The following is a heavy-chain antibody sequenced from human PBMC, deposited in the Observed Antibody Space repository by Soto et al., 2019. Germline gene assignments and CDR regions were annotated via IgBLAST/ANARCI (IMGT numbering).Heavy chain of an antibody. V-gene: IGHV3-30-3*01. D-gene: IGHD3-9*01. CDR2: ISYDGSNK. Sequence: GGSLRLSCAASGFTFSSYAMHWVRQAPGKGLEWVAVISYDGSNKYYADSVKGRFTISRDNSKNTLYLQMNSLRAEDTAVYYCARERLRYSPNLYYFDYWGQGTLVTVSS. CDR1: GFTFSSYA. CDR3: ARERLRYSPNLYYFDY. J-gene: IGHJ4*02.